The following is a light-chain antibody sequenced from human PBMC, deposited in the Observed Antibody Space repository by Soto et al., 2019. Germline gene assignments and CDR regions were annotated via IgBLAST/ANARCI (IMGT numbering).Light chain of an antibody. CDR2: DNT. Sequence: QAVVTQPPSVSGAPGQRLTISCTGSSSNIGAGYDVHWYQQLPGTAPKLLIYDNTNRPSGVPDRFSGSKSGTSASLAITGLQAEDEADYYCQSYDTSLSGVVFGGGTKLTVL. CDR1: SSNIGAGYD. V-gene: IGLV1-40*01. J-gene: IGLJ2*01. CDR3: QSYDTSLSGVV.